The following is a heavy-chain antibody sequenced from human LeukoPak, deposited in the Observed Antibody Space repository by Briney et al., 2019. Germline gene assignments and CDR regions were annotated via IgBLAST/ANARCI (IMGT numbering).Heavy chain of an antibody. D-gene: IGHD3-10*01. Sequence: SETLSLTCAVSDGSIRSGGYSWSWVRQPPGQGLEWIGYIYHSGSTYYNPSLKSRVTISVDRSKNQFSLKLSSVTAADTAVYYCASSHGYYGSGNDAFDIWGQGTMVTVSS. CDR2: IYHSGST. CDR3: ASSHGYYGSGNDAFDI. V-gene: IGHV4-30-2*01. CDR1: DGSIRSGGYS. J-gene: IGHJ3*02.